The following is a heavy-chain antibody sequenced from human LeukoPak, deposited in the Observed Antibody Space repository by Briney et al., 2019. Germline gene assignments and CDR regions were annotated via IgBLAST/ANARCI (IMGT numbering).Heavy chain of an antibody. D-gene: IGHD3-3*01. CDR2: IYYSGST. CDR3: ARAPRYYDFRSGYLDYYYYMDV. J-gene: IGHJ6*03. V-gene: IGHV4-59*01. CDR1: GGSISSYY. Sequence: PSETLSLTCTVSGGSISSYYWSWIRQPPGKGLEWIGYIYYSGSTNYNPSLKSRVTISVDTSKNQFSLKLSSVTAADTAVYYCARAPRYYDFRSGYLDYYYYMDVWGKGTTVTVSS.